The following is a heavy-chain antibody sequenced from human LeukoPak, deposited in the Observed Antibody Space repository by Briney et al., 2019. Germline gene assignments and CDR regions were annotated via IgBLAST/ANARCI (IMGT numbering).Heavy chain of an antibody. CDR1: GYTFTSYA. CDR3: ARAVLLWFGDPNPGMDV. Sequence: GASVKVSCKASGYTFTSYAMNWVRQAPGQGLEWMGWINTNTGNPTYAQGFTGRFVFSLDTSFSTAYLQISSLKAEDTAVYYCARAVLLWFGDPNPGMDVWGQGTTVTVSS. D-gene: IGHD3-10*01. CDR2: INTNTGNP. J-gene: IGHJ6*02. V-gene: IGHV7-4-1*02.